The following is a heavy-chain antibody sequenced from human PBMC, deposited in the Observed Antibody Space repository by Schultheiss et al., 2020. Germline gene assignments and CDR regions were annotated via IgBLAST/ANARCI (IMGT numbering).Heavy chain of an antibody. J-gene: IGHJ4*02. V-gene: IGHV4-34*01. CDR3: ARGYSSGWYVVDY. CDR1: GGSFSGYY. Sequence: SETLSLTCAVYGGSFSGYYWSWIRQPPGKGLEWIDKIIHSGSTNYNPSLKSRVTISVDTSKNQFSLKLSSVTAADTAVYYCARGYSSGWYVVDYWGQGTLVTVSS. CDR2: IIHSGST. D-gene: IGHD6-19*01.